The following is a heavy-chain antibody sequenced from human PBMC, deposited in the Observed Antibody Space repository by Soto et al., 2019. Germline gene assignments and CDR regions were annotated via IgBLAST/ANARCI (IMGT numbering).Heavy chain of an antibody. Sequence: KASETLSLTCAVYGGSFSGYYWSWIRQPPGKGLEWIGYIYYSGSTNYNPSLKSRVTISVDTSKNQFSLKLSSVTAADTAVYYCARVPGYYDFWAKHYYYYYGMDVWGQGTTVTVSS. V-gene: IGHV4-59*01. J-gene: IGHJ6*02. D-gene: IGHD3-3*01. CDR3: ARVPGYYDFWAKHYYYYYGMDV. CDR1: GGSFSGYY. CDR2: IYYSGST.